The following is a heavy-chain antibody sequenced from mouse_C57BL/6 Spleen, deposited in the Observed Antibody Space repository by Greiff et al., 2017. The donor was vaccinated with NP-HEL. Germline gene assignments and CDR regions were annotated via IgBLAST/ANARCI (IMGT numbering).Heavy chain of an antibody. CDR2: INPNNGGT. Sequence: EVQLQQSGPELVKPGASVKMSCKASGYTFTDYNMHWVKQSHGKSLEWIGYINPNNGGTSYNQKFKGKATLTVNKSSSTAYMERRSLTSEDSAVYYCARETYYYGSSYPWFAYWGQGTLVTVSA. CDR3: ARETYYYGSSYPWFAY. J-gene: IGHJ3*01. D-gene: IGHD1-1*01. CDR1: GYTFTDYN. V-gene: IGHV1-22*01.